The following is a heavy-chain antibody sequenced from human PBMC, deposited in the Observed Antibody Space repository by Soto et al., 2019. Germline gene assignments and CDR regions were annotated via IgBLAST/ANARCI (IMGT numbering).Heavy chain of an antibody. Sequence: PGGSLRLSCAASGFTFSNYAMSWVRQAPGKGLEWVSAIRGSGVTTYYADSVKGRFTISRDNSKNTLYLQMNSLRAEDTAVYYCAKARIGDFDYWGQGTLVTVSS. V-gene: IGHV3-23*01. J-gene: IGHJ4*02. CDR1: GFTFSNYA. CDR2: IRGSGVTT. CDR3: AKARIGDFDY.